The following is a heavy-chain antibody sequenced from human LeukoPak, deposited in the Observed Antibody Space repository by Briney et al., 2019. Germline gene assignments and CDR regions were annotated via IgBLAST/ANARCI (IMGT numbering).Heavy chain of an antibody. CDR3: ARDLGSSGYYKYQDEAIDY. J-gene: IGHJ4*02. CDR1: GFTFSSYS. CDR2: ISSSSSTI. V-gene: IGHV3-48*02. Sequence: PGGSLRLSCAASGFTFSSYSMTWVRQAPGKGLEWVSYISSSSSTIYYADSVKGRFTISRDNAKNSLYLQMNSLRDEDTAVYYCARDLGSSGYYKYQDEAIDYWGQGTLVTVSS. D-gene: IGHD3-22*01.